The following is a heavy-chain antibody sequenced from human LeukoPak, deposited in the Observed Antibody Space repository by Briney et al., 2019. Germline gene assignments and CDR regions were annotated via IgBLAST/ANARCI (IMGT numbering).Heavy chain of an antibody. CDR3: ARSVSGVWLFDY. J-gene: IGHJ4*02. CDR2: SSSDETYK. D-gene: IGHD5/OR15-5a*01. Sequence: GGSLRLSCAASGFTFSSYWMSWVRQAPGKGLEWVSVSSSDETYKFYADSVRGRFTISRDNSKNRLYLQMSDLRAEDTAVYFCARSVSGVWLFDYWGRGTLVTVSS. V-gene: IGHV3-30*13. CDR1: GFTFSSYW.